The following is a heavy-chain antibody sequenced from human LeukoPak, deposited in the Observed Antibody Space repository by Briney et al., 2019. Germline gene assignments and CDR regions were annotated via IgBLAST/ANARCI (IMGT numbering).Heavy chain of an antibody. J-gene: IGHJ4*02. CDR2: IYTSGST. CDR1: GGSISSGSYY. CDR3: ARKVIAVAGTGNFDY. D-gene: IGHD6-19*01. V-gene: IGHV4-61*02. Sequence: PSQTLSLTCTVSGGSISSGSYYWSWIRQPPGKGLEWIGRIYTSGSTNYNPSLKSRVTISVDTSKNHFSLKLSSVTAADTAVYYCARKVIAVAGTGNFDYWGQGTLVTVSS.